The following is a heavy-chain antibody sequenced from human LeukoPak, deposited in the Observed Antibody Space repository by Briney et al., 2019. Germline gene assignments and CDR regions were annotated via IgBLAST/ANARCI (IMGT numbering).Heavy chain of an antibody. V-gene: IGHV3-33*01. CDR1: GFTFSSYG. CDR2: IWYDGSNK. CDR3: ARAGTYYYDSSGYSAASQQYYFDY. D-gene: IGHD3-22*01. Sequence: GRSLRLSCAASGFTFSSYGMHWVRQAPGKGLEWVAVIWYDGSNKYYADSVKGRFTISRDNSKNTLYLQMNSLRAEDTAVYYCARAGTYYYDSSGYSAASQQYYFDYRGQGTLVTVSS. J-gene: IGHJ4*02.